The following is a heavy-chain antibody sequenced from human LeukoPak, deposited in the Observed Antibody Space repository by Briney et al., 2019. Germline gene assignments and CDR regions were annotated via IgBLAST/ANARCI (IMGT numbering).Heavy chain of an antibody. Sequence: ASVKVSCKASGGTFSSYAISWVRQAPGQGPEWMGGIILIFGTANYAQKFQGRVTITADESTGTAYMELSSLRSEDTAVYYCASPLYGSGSTQDYFDYWGQGTLVTVSS. CDR3: ASPLYGSGSTQDYFDY. CDR1: GGTFSSYA. J-gene: IGHJ4*02. D-gene: IGHD3-10*01. CDR2: IILIFGTA. V-gene: IGHV1-69*13.